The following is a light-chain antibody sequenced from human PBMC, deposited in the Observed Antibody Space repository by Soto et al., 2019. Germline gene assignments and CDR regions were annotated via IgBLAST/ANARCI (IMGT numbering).Light chain of an antibody. CDR1: GRDIGAYNY. CDR3: SSYTTSYFYV. Sequence: QSALTQLASVSGSPGQSITISCTGSGRDIGAYNYVSWYQQHPGKAPKLIIYEVENRPSGVSNRFSASKSAFTASLTISGLQAEDEADYYCSSYTTSYFYVFGPGTKVTVL. CDR2: EVE. J-gene: IGLJ1*01. V-gene: IGLV2-14*01.